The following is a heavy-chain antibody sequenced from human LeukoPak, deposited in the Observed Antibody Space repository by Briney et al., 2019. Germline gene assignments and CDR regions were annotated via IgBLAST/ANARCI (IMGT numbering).Heavy chain of an antibody. V-gene: IGHV3-30-3*01. CDR1: GFTFSSYA. CDR3: ARTGGSYYFDY. CDR2: ISYDGSNK. Sequence: GGSLRLSCAASGFTFSSYAMHWVRQAPGKGLEWVAVISYDGSNKYYADSVKGRFTISRDNSKNTLYLQMNSLRAEDTAVYYCARTGGSYYFDYWGQGTLVTVSS. J-gene: IGHJ4*02. D-gene: IGHD1-26*01.